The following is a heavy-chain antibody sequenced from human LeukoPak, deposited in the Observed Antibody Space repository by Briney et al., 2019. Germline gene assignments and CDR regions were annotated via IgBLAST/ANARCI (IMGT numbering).Heavy chain of an antibody. V-gene: IGHV4-4*02. CDR3: AREGGFYRPLDY. Sequence: SETLSLTCGVSGGSVSSTNWWTWIRQPPGKGLEWIGEVHLDGRTDFNPSLRSRLTMSVDLSENHVSLKLTSVTAADTAVYYCAREGGFYRPLDYSGQGTLVTVSS. D-gene: IGHD6-25*01. CDR2: VHLDGRT. J-gene: IGHJ4*02. CDR1: GGSVSSTNW.